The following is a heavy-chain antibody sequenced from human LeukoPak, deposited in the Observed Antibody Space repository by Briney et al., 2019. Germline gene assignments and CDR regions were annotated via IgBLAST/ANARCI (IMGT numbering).Heavy chain of an antibody. V-gene: IGHV1-69*13. CDR2: IIPIFGTA. D-gene: IGHD3-10*01. Sequence: SVKVSCKASGGTFSNYAIGWVRQAPGQGLEWMGGIIPIFGTANYAQKFQGRVTITADESTSTAYMELSSLRSEDTAVYYCARVRITMVRGTKYYFDYWGQGTLVTVSS. CDR3: ARVRITMVRGTKYYFDY. J-gene: IGHJ4*02. CDR1: GGTFSNYA.